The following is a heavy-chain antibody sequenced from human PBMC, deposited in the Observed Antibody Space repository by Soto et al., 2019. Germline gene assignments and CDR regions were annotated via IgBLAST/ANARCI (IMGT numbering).Heavy chain of an antibody. CDR1: GFTFSSYA. V-gene: IGHV3-23*01. D-gene: IGHD1-7*01. J-gene: IGHJ4*02. Sequence: GGSLRLSCAASGFTFSSYAMSWVRQAPGKGLEWVSAISGSGGSTYYADSVKGRFTISRDNSKNTLYLQMNSLRAEDTAVYYFAKDTPHFYFWNYEGGVAFDYWGQGTLVTVSS. CDR3: AKDTPHFYFWNYEGGVAFDY. CDR2: ISGSGGST.